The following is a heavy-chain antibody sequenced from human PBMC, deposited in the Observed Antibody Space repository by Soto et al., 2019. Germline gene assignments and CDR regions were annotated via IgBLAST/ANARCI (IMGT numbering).Heavy chain of an antibody. Sequence: PSETLSLSCTVSGGSISSYYWSWIRQPPGKGLEWIGYIYYSGSTNYNPSLKSRVTISVDTSKNQFSLKLSSVTAADTAVYYCAREVDYYDSSGYSPFFDYWGQGTLVTVSS. D-gene: IGHD3-22*01. V-gene: IGHV4-59*01. CDR1: GGSISSYY. CDR3: AREVDYYDSSGYSPFFDY. J-gene: IGHJ4*02. CDR2: IYYSGST.